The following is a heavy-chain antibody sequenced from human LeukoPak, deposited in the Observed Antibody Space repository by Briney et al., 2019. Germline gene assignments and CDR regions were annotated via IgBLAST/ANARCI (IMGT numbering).Heavy chain of an antibody. J-gene: IGHJ3*02. CDR1: GGTFSSYA. V-gene: IGHV1-69*13. D-gene: IGHD3-9*01. Sequence: ASVKVSCKASGGTFSSYAISWVRQAPGQGLEWMGGIIPIFGTANYAQKFQGRVTITADESTSTAYMELSSLRSEDTAVYYCARDSLTYYDILTGYYTDDAFDIWGQGTMVTVSS. CDR2: IIPIFGTA. CDR3: ARDSLTYYDILTGYYTDDAFDI.